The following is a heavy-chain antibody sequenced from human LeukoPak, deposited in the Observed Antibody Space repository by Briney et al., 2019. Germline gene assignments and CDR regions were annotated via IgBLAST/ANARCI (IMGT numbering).Heavy chain of an antibody. CDR1: GYTFTSYY. CDR2: INPSGGST. Sequence: ASVKVSCKASGYTFTSYYMHWVRQAPGQGLEWMGIINPSGGSTSYAQKFQGRVTMTRDMSTSTVYMELSSLSSEDTAVYYCARVDYYDSSGLRGTEYFQHWGQGTLVTVSS. V-gene: IGHV1-46*01. D-gene: IGHD3-22*01. CDR3: ARVDYYDSSGLRGTEYFQH. J-gene: IGHJ1*01.